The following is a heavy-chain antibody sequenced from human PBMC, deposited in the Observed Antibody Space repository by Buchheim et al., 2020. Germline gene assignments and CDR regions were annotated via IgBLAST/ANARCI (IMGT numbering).Heavy chain of an antibody. D-gene: IGHD1-26*01. CDR3: ARDSGVIVGASSDAFDI. J-gene: IGHJ3*02. V-gene: IGHV4-30-4*07. CDR2: IYYSGST. CDR1: GGSISSGGYS. Sequence: QVQLQESGPGLVKPSQTLSLTCAVSGGSISSGGYSWSWIRQPPGKGLEWIGYIYYSGSTHYNPSLKSRVTISVDTSKHLLALKLSSVTAADTAVYYCARDSGVIVGASSDAFDIWGQGT.